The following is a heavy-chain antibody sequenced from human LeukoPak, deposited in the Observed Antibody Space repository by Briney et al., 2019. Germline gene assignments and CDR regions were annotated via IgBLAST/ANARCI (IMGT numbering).Heavy chain of an antibody. D-gene: IGHD1-26*01. V-gene: IGHV3-64*01. CDR1: RFSFSSHG. CDR2: IISNGGST. J-gene: IGHJ3*02. Sequence: GGSLRLSCAASRFSFSSHGMHWVRQAPGKGLEYVSTIISNGGSTYYANSVKDRFTISRDNSKNTLYLQMGSLRAEDTALYYCARDMMGAPKALDIWGQGTMVTVSS. CDR3: ARDMMGAPKALDI.